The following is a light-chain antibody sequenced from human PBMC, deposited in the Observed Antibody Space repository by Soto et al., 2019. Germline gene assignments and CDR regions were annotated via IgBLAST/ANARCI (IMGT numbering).Light chain of an antibody. CDR1: QSIGTW. CDR3: QQSYSTPSIT. V-gene: IGKV1-39*01. J-gene: IGKJ5*01. CDR2: AAS. Sequence: PSTLSASVGDRVTITCRASQSIGTWLAWYQQKPGKAPKLLIYAASSLQSGVPSRFSGSGSGTDFTLTISSLQPEDFATYYCQQSYSTPSITFGQGTRLEIK.